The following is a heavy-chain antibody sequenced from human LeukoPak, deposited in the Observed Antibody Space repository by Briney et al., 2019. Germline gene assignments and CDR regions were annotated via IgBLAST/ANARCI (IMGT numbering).Heavy chain of an antibody. CDR3: ARVGRWGYYYMDV. D-gene: IGHD4-23*01. Sequence: ASVKVSCKASGGTFSSYAISWVRQAPGQGLEWMGWMNPNSGNTGYAQKFQGRVTITRNTSISTAYMELSSLRSEDTAVYYCARVGRWGYYYMDVWGKGTTVTVSS. CDR2: MNPNSGNT. J-gene: IGHJ6*03. CDR1: GGTFSSYA. V-gene: IGHV1-8*03.